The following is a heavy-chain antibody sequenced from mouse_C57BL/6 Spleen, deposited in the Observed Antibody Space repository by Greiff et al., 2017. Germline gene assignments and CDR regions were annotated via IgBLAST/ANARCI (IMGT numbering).Heavy chain of an antibody. D-gene: IGHD1-1*01. Sequence: VQLQQSVAELVRPGASVKLSCTASGFNIKNTYMHWVKQRPEQGLEWIGRIDPANGNTKYAPKFQGKATITADTSSNTAYLQLSSLTSEDTAIYYCSSYYYGSSQAWFAYWGQGTLVTVSA. CDR1: GFNIKNTY. CDR2: IDPANGNT. CDR3: SSYYYGSSQAWFAY. J-gene: IGHJ3*01. V-gene: IGHV14-3*01.